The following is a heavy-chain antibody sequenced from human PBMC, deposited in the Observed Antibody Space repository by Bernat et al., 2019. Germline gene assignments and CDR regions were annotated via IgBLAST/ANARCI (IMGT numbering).Heavy chain of an antibody. V-gene: IGHV1-69*06. CDR2: IIPIFGTA. CDR1: GGTFSSYA. Sequence: QVQLVQSGAEVKKPGSSVKVSCKASGGTFSSYAISWVRQAPGQGLEWMGGIIPIFGTANYAQKFKGSVTITADKSTSTAYMELSSLRSEDTAVYYCARGGLGHCSSTSCSTRDAFDIWGQGTMVTVSS. D-gene: IGHD2-2*01. J-gene: IGHJ3*02. CDR3: ARGGLGHCSSTSCSTRDAFDI.